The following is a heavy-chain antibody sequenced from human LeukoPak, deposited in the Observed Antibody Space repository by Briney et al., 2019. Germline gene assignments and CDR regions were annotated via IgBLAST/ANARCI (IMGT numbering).Heavy chain of an antibody. V-gene: IGHV3-21*01. CDR2: ISSSSSYI. CDR3: ARYSSILVWSGYSLDYYYMDV. CDR1: GFTFSSYS. J-gene: IGHJ6*03. Sequence: GGSLRLSCAASGFTFSSYSMNWVRQAPGKGLEWVSSISSSSSYIYYADSVKGRFTISRDNAKNTLYLQMNSLRAEDTAVYYCARYSSILVWSGYSLDYYYMDVWGKGTTVTVSS. D-gene: IGHD3-3*01.